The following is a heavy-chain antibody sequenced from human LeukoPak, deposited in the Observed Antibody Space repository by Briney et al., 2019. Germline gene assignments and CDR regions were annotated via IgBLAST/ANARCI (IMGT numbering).Heavy chain of an antibody. Sequence: QPGGSLRLSCAASGFTFSDHYMDWVRQAPGKGLEWVGRTRNKANSYTTEYAASVKGRFTTSRDDSKNSLYLQMNSLKTEDTAVYYCSRVVVRGIIITEYYFDYWGQGTLVTVSS. V-gene: IGHV3-72*01. J-gene: IGHJ4*02. D-gene: IGHD3-10*01. CDR3: SRVVVRGIIITEYYFDY. CDR2: TRNKANSYTT. CDR1: GFTFSDHY.